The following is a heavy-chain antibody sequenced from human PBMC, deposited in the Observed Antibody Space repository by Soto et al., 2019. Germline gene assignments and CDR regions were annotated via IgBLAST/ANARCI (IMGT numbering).Heavy chain of an antibody. J-gene: IGHJ4*02. CDR2: IYYSGST. Sequence: QVQLQESGPGLVKPSQTLSLTCTVSGGSISSGGYYWSWIRQHPGKGLEWIGYIYYSGSTYYNPSLKSRVTISGDTSKNQFSLKLSSVTAADTAVYYCAREGCSGGSCIFDYWGQGTLVTVSS. CDR3: AREGCSGGSCIFDY. D-gene: IGHD2-15*01. V-gene: IGHV4-31*03. CDR1: GGSISSGGYY.